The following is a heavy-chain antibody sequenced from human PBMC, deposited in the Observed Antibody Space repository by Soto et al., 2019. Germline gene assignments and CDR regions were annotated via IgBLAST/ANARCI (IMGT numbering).Heavy chain of an antibody. CDR1: GGSLSSSSW. D-gene: IGHD2-8*01. CDR2: IFYSGST. Sequence: SETLSLTCAVSGGSLSSSSWWSWVRQPPGKTLEWLGEIFYSGSTKYNPSLNSRVTISADQSKNDFSLRLSSVTAADTAVYYCVHHGGVPYYHDFSGPGMLVTVSS. V-gene: IGHV4-4*02. CDR3: VHHGGVPYYHDF. J-gene: IGHJ4*02.